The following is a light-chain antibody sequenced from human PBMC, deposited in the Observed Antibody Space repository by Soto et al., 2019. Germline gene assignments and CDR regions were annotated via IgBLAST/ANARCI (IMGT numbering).Light chain of an antibody. V-gene: IGKV1-12*01. CDR3: QQTNGFPIT. J-gene: IGKJ4*01. Sequence: DIQMTQSPSSLSASVGARVTITCRASQDISKNLAWYQQIPGKAPKLLIFAASTLQSGVPSRFSASGSGTYFILTVGGLQPEDAATYYCQQTNGFPITFGGGTKVDIK. CDR1: QDISKN. CDR2: AAS.